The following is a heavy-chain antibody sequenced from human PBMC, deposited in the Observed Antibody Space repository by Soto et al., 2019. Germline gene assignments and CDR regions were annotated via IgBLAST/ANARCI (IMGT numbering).Heavy chain of an antibody. Sequence: ASVKVSCKPSGYTFTNYYIHWVRQAPGQGLEWMGIVNPSSGSTSYPQKFQGRVTMTRDTSTSTVYMDLSSLKSEDTAVYYCAKGSSGSYLNWFGPWGQGTLVTVSS. J-gene: IGHJ5*02. D-gene: IGHD1-26*01. CDR2: VNPSSGST. CDR1: GYTFTNYY. CDR3: AKGSSGSYLNWFGP. V-gene: IGHV1-46*01.